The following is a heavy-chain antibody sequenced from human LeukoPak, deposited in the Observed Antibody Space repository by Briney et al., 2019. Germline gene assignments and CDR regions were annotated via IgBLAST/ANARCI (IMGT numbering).Heavy chain of an antibody. CDR1: GFTFSSYA. V-gene: IGHV3-30*18. CDR3: AKEPNY. CDR2: ISYDGSNK. Sequence: GGSLRLSCAASGFTFSSYAMSWVRQAPGKGLEWVAVISYDGSNKYYADSVKGRFTISRDNSKNTLYLQMNSLRAEDTAVYYCAKEPNYWGQGTLVTVSS. J-gene: IGHJ4*02.